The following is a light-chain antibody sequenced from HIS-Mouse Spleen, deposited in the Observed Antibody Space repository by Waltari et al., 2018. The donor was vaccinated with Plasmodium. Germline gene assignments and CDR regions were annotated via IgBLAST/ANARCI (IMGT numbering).Light chain of an antibody. CDR2: EES. CDR3: YSTDSSGNHRV. CDR1: ALPKQY. J-gene: IGLJ3*02. V-gene: IGLV3-10*01. Sequence: SYELTQPPSVSVSPGQTARITCSGDALPKQYAYWYQQKSGQAPVLVIYEESKRPAGIPESFSGSSSGTMATLTISGAQVEDEADYYCYSTDSSGNHRVFGGGTKLTVL.